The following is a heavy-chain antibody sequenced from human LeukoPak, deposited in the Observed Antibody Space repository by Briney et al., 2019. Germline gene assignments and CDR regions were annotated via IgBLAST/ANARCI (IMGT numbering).Heavy chain of an antibody. CDR3: ARDSGSYYKPYYFDY. V-gene: IGHV4-4*07. CDR1: GGSISSYY. CDR2: IYTSGST. D-gene: IGHD1-26*01. Sequence: SETLSLTCTVSGGSISSYYWSWIRQPAGKGLEWIGRIYTSGSTNYNPSLKSRVTISVDTSKNQFSLKLSSVTAADTAVYYCARDSGSYYKPYYFDYWGQGTLVTVSS. J-gene: IGHJ4*02.